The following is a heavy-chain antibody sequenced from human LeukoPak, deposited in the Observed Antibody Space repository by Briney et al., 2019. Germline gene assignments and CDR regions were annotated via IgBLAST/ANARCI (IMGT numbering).Heavy chain of an antibody. V-gene: IGHV3-30-3*01. CDR3: ARDRSDHFDY. Sequence: GGSLRLSCAASGFTFSSYAMHWVRQAPGKGLEWVAVISYDGSNKYYADSVKGRFTISGDNSKNTLYLQMNSLRAEDTAVYYCARDRSDHFDYWGQGTLVTVSS. J-gene: IGHJ4*02. CDR1: GFTFSSYA. CDR2: ISYDGSNK.